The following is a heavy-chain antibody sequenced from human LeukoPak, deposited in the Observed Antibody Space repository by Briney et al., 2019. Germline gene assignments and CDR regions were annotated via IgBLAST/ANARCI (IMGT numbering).Heavy chain of an antibody. CDR2: ISSSSSYI. J-gene: IGHJ4*02. CDR1: GFTFSSYS. CDR3: ARGHPYYDNSGYYPGD. Sequence: GGSLRLSCAASGFTFSSYSMNWVRQAPGKGLEWVSSISSSSSYIYYADSVKGRFTISRDNAKNSLYLQMNSLRAEDTAVYYCARGHPYYDNSGYYPGDWGQGTLVTVSS. V-gene: IGHV3-21*01. D-gene: IGHD3-22*01.